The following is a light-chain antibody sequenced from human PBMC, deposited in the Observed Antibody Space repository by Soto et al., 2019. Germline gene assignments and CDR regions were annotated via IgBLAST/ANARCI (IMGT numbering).Light chain of an antibody. Sequence: QSALTQPPSAAGSPGQSVTISCTGTSTDVGGYNYVSWYQQYPGKAPKLMIYEVSKRPSGVPDRFSGSKSGNTASLTVSGLQAEDEAHYYCSSYGGRYNYVLGNGTKVTV. CDR2: EVS. J-gene: IGLJ1*01. CDR1: STDVGGYNY. V-gene: IGLV2-8*01. CDR3: SSYGGRYNYV.